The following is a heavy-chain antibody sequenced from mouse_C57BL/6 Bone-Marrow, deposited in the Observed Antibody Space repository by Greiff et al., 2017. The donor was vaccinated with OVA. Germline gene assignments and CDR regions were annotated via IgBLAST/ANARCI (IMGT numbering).Heavy chain of an antibody. CDR3: ARRDYYGSSNDY. CDR2: IYPRSGNT. D-gene: IGHD1-1*01. Sequence: VQLQQSGAELARPGASVKLSCKASGYTFTSYGISWVKQRPGQGLEWIGEIYPRSGNTYYNEKFKGKATLPEDKSSSTAYMELRSLTSEDSAVYCCARRDYYGSSNDYWGQGTTLTVSS. V-gene: IGHV1-81*01. J-gene: IGHJ2*01. CDR1: GYTFTSYG.